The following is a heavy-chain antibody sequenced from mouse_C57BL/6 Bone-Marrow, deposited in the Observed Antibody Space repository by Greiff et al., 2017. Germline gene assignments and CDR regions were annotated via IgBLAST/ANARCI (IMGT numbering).Heavy chain of an antibody. J-gene: IGHJ4*01. Sequence: VQLKESGAELVRPGASVKLSCTASGFNIKDDYMHWVKQRPEQGLEWIGWIDPENGDTEYASKFQGKATITADTSSNTAYLQLSILTSEDTAVYECTTVVDDAMDYWGQGTSVTVSS. CDR1: GFNIKDDY. V-gene: IGHV14-4*01. CDR3: TTVVDDAMDY. CDR2: IDPENGDT. D-gene: IGHD1-1*01.